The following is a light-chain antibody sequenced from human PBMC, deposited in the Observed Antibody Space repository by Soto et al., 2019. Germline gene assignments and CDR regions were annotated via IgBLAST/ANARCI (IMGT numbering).Light chain of an antibody. CDR3: QQYNNWPPWT. Sequence: EGVMTQSAATLSVSPGERATLSCRASQSISTSLAWYQQTAGQPPRLLIYGASTRATGIPARFSGSGSGTEFTLTITSLQSEDFTVYYCQQYNNWPPWTFGQGTKV. V-gene: IGKV3-15*01. J-gene: IGKJ1*01. CDR2: GAS. CDR1: QSISTS.